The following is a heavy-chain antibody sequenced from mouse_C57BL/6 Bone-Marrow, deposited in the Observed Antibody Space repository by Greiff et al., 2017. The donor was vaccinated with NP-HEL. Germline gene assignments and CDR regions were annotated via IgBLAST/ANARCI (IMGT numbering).Heavy chain of an antibody. Sequence: VQLQQSGAELVKPGASVKISCKASGYEFSNYWMNWVKQRPGKGLEWIGQIYPGDGDTNYNGKIKDKDTLTADKSSRTASMQLSRLTSEDSAIYFCARGSYWGQGTLVTVSA. CDR2: IYPGDGDT. CDR3: ARGSY. V-gene: IGHV1-80*01. CDR1: GYEFSNYW. J-gene: IGHJ3*01.